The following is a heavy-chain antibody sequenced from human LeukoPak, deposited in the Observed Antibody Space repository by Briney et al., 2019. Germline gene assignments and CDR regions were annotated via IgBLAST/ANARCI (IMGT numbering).Heavy chain of an antibody. CDR3: ARDTYFGSGTYSDY. CDR1: GFTFSNYE. Sequence: GGSLTLSCVGAGFTFSNYEMNWVRQAPGKGLEWVSSISSTSGTIYYADSVKGRFTISRDNAKNSLYLQMNSLRAEDTAVYYCARDTYFGSGTYSDYWGQGALVTVSS. V-gene: IGHV3-48*03. CDR2: ISSTSGTI. D-gene: IGHD3-10*01. J-gene: IGHJ4*02.